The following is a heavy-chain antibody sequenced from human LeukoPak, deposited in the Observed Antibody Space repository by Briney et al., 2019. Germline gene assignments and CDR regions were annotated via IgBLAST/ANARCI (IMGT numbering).Heavy chain of an antibody. J-gene: IGHJ4*02. CDR3: AREVQLVPPYFDY. CDR2: IYHSGST. V-gene: IGHV4-39*07. D-gene: IGHD6-13*01. Sequence: TSETLSLTCTVSGGSISSSSYYWGWIRQPPGKGLEWIGSIYHSGSTYYNPSLKSRVTISVDTFKNQFSLKLSSVTAADTAVYYCAREVQLVPPYFDYWGQGTLVTVSS. CDR1: GGSISSSSYY.